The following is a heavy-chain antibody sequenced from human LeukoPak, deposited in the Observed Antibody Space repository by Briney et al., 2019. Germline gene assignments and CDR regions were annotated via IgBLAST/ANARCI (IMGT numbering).Heavy chain of an antibody. CDR3: AGLFEYSSLSGAFDI. D-gene: IGHD6-6*01. Sequence: GESLKISCEGSGYSFTSYWIGWVRQMPGKALEWMGIIYPGDSDTRYSPSFQAEVPISPDKPLSTASLPLRTLKASDTAMYYCAGLFEYSSLSGAFDIWGQGTMVTVSS. V-gene: IGHV5-51*01. CDR2: IYPGDSDT. J-gene: IGHJ3*02. CDR1: GYSFTSYW.